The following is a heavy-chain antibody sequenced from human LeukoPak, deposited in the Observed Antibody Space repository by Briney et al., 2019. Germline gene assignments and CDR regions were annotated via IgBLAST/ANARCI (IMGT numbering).Heavy chain of an antibody. D-gene: IGHD5-18*01. CDR1: GGAINNSY. CDR3: ARVEYSYGYLY. CDR2: IYTSGST. J-gene: IGHJ4*02. V-gene: IGHV4-4*07. Sequence: SETLSLTCTVSGGAINNSYWSWIRQSPGKGLEWIGRIYTSGSTNYNPSLKSRVTMSVDTSKNQFSLKLSSVTAADTAVYYCARVEYSYGYLYWGQGTLVTVSS.